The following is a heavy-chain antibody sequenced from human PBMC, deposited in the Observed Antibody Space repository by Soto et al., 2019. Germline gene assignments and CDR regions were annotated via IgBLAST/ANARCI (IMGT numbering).Heavy chain of an antibody. J-gene: IGHJ5*02. V-gene: IGHV1-69*01. CDR3: ARDRAVDTAMDYSWFDP. CDR2: IIPIFGTA. D-gene: IGHD5-18*01. CDR1: GGTFSSYA. Sequence: QVQLVQSGAEVKKPGSSVKVSCKASGGTFSSYAISWVRQAPGQGLEWMGGIIPIFGTANDAQKFQGRVTITADESTSKAYMELSSLRSEDTAVYYCARDRAVDTAMDYSWFDPWGQGNLVTVSS.